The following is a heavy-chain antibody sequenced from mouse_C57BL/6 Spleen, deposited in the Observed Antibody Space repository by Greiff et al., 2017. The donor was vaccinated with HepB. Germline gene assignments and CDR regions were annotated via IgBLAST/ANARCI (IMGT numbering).Heavy chain of an antibody. CDR2: IDPSDSYT. J-gene: IGHJ4*01. CDR3: ARWYGNYYAMDY. Sequence: VQLQQPGAELVMPGASVKLSCKASGYTFTSYWMHWVKQRPGQGLEWIGEIDPSDSYTNYNQKFKGKSTLTVDKSSSTAYMQLSSLTSEDSAVYYCARWYGNYYAMDYWGQGTSVTVSS. V-gene: IGHV1-69*01. D-gene: IGHD2-10*02. CDR1: GYTFTSYW.